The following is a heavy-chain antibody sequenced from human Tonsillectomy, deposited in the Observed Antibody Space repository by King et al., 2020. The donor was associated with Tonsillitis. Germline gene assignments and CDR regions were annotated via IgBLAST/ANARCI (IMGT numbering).Heavy chain of an antibody. J-gene: IGHJ5*02. CDR3: AKDIGRLGDGYGFDP. Sequence: VQLVESGGGLVQPGRSLRLSCAASGFTFDDYAMHWVRQAPGKGLEWVSGISWNSGSIGYADSVKGRFTISRDNAKNSLYLQMNSLRAEDTALYYCAKDIGRLGDGYGFDPWGQGTLVTVSS. D-gene: IGHD3-16*01. V-gene: IGHV3-9*01. CDR2: ISWNSGSI. CDR1: GFTFDDYA.